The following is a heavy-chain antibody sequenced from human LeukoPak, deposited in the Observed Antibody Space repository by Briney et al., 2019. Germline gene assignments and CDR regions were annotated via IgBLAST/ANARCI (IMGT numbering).Heavy chain of an antibody. Sequence: GGSLRLSCAASGFTFSSYSMNWVRQAPGKGLEWVSSISSSSSYIYYADSVKGRFTISRDNAKNSLYLQMNSLRAEDTAVYYCARDGIAVAGTFDYWGQGTLVTVSS. CDR3: ARDGIAVAGTFDY. V-gene: IGHV3-21*01. J-gene: IGHJ4*02. D-gene: IGHD6-19*01. CDR1: GFTFSSYS. CDR2: ISSSSSYI.